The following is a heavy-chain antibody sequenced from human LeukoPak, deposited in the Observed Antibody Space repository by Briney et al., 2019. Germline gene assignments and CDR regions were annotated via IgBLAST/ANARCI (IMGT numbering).Heavy chain of an antibody. CDR2: ISGSGGST. D-gene: IGHD6-13*01. V-gene: IGHV3-23*01. CDR1: GFTFSSYA. Sequence: GGSLRLSCAASGFTFSSYAMSWVRQAPGKGLEWVSGISGSGGSTYYADSVKGRFTISRDNAKNSLYLQMNSLRAEDTAVYYCAMEGIAAAGKGDFDYWGQGTLVTVSS. J-gene: IGHJ4*02. CDR3: AMEGIAAAGKGDFDY.